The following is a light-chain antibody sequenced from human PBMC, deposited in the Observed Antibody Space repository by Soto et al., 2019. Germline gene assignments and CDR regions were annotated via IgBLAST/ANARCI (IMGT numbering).Light chain of an antibody. Sequence: DIQMTQSPSTLSASVGDRVAITCRASQTINGKLAWYQKKPGKAPKLLISDAYNLESGVPSRFGGSGSGTEFTLTIGSLQPDDFATYYCQQYETYFRYTFGQGTKLDIK. CDR1: QTINGK. CDR2: DAY. J-gene: IGKJ2*01. CDR3: QQYETYFRYT. V-gene: IGKV1-5*01.